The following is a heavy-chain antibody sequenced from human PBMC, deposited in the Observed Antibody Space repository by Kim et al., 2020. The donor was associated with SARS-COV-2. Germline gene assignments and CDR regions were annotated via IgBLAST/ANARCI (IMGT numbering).Heavy chain of an antibody. Sequence: SETLSLTCTVSGGSISSYYWSWIRQPPGKGLEWIGYIYYSGSTNYNPSLKSRVTISVDTSKNQFSLKLSSVTAAGTAVYYCARKNYSGYDSYYGMDVWGQGTTVTVSS. D-gene: IGHD5-12*01. CDR2: IYYSGST. CDR1: GGSISSYY. CDR3: ARKNYSGYDSYYGMDV. V-gene: IGHV4-59*13. J-gene: IGHJ6*02.